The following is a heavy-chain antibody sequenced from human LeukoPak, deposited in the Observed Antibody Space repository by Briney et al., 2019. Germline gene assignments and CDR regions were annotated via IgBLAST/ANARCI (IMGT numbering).Heavy chain of an antibody. J-gene: IGHJ3*02. CDR1: GFTFSSYD. CDR2: IGTAGDT. CDR3: ARNYYDSSGLGLDI. Sequence: GGSLRLSCAASGFTFSSYDMHWVRQATGKGLEWVSTIGTAGDTYYSGSVKGRFTISRDNAKNSLYLLMNSLRAEDTAVYYCARNYYDSSGLGLDIWGQGTMVTVSS. V-gene: IGHV3-13*04. D-gene: IGHD3-22*01.